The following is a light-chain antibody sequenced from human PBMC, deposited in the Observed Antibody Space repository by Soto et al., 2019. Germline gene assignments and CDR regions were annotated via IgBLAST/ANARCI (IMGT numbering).Light chain of an antibody. Sequence: EIVLTQSPGTLSLSPGERATLSCTDSQRVSNNYLDGYQQKPGQAPRLLIYGASTRATGIADRFSGSGSGTDFTLTISRLEPEDFALYYCQQYGYSPITFGQGTRLEIK. CDR3: QQYGYSPIT. V-gene: IGKV3-20*01. J-gene: IGKJ5*01. CDR1: QRVSNNY. CDR2: GAS.